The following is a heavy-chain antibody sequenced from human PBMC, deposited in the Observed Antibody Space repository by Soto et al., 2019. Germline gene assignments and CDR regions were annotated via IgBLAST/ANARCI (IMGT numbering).Heavy chain of an antibody. D-gene: IGHD2-2*01. J-gene: IGHJ4*02. CDR1: GYYFTRYY. CDR3: SRDRCSSTSCYPDY. Sequence: QVQLVQSGAEVKKPGASVKVSCKTSGYYFTRYYIHWVRQAPGKGLEWMGIINPTGGRATYAQKFQGRVSMTRDTSTTTVYMELTGLKSEDTAVYFCSRDRCSSTSCYPDYWGQGTLVTVSS. CDR2: INPTGGRA. V-gene: IGHV1-46*03.